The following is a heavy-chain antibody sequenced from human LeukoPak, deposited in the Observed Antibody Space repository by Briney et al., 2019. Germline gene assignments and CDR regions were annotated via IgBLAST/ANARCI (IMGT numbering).Heavy chain of an antibody. D-gene: IGHD6-13*01. J-gene: IGHJ6*03. Sequence: SETLSLTCAVSGYSISSGYYWGWIRQPPGKGLEWIGSIYHSGSTYYNPSLKSRVTISVDTSKNQFSLKLSSVTAADTAVYYCARARGQQLVYYYYYYYMDVWGKVTTVTVSS. CDR2: IYHSGST. CDR3: ARARGQQLVYYYYYYYMDV. V-gene: IGHV4-38-2*01. CDR1: GYSISSGYY.